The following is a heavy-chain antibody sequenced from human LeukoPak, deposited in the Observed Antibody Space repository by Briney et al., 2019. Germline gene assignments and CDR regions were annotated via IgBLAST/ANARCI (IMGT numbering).Heavy chain of an antibody. CDR1: GFTFSSYA. CDR3: ARAAYSYGYGGFDP. J-gene: IGHJ5*02. V-gene: IGHV3-30*04. CDR2: ISYDGSNK. D-gene: IGHD5-18*01. Sequence: PGRSLRLSCAAPGFTFSSYAMHWVRQAPGKGLEWVAVISYDGSNKYYADSVKGRFTISRDNSKNTLYLQMNSLRAEDTAVYYCARAAYSYGYGGFDPWSQGTLVTVSS.